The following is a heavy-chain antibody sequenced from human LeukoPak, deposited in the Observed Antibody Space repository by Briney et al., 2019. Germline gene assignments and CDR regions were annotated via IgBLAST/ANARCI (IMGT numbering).Heavy chain of an antibody. CDR2: IYSGGST. V-gene: IGHV3-53*01. CDR1: GFTVSSSY. J-gene: IGHJ3*02. D-gene: IGHD3-10*01. CDR3: AKDLSIWFGEFPDAFDI. Sequence: GGSLRLSCAASGFTVSSSYMNWVRQAPGKGLEWVSVIYSGGSTYYADSVKGRFTISRDNSKNTLYLQMNSLRAEDTAVYYCAKDLSIWFGEFPDAFDIWGQGTMVTVSS.